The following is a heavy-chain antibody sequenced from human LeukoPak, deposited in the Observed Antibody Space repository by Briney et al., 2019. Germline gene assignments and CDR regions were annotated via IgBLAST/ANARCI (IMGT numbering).Heavy chain of an antibody. J-gene: IGHJ4*02. CDR1: GYTFTGYN. V-gene: IGHV1-2*02. CDR3: ARALGMAVAGSAGY. CDR2: ISPNTGGT. Sequence: GASVKVSCKASGYTFTGYNIHWVRQAPGQGLEWMGWISPNTGGTTFAQKFQGRVTMTRDTSISTAYMELSSLRSDDTAVYYCARALGMAVAGSAGYWGQGTLVTVSS. D-gene: IGHD6-19*01.